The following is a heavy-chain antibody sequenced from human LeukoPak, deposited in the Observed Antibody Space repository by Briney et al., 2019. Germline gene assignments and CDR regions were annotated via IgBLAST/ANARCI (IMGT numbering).Heavy chain of an antibody. CDR1: GFTFDDYA. D-gene: IGHD2-2*01. V-gene: IGHV3-9*01. J-gene: IGHJ1*01. Sequence: GRSLRLSCAASGFTFDDYAMHWVRHAPGKGLEWVSGISWNSGSIGYADSVKGRFTISRDNAKNSLYLQMNSLRAEDTALYYCAKDSGPGYCSSTSCYLEAEYFQNWGQGTLVTVSS. CDR2: ISWNSGSI. CDR3: AKDSGPGYCSSTSCYLEAEYFQN.